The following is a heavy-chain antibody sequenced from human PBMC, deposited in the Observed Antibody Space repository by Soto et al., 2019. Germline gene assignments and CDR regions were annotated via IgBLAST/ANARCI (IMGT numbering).Heavy chain of an antibody. V-gene: IGHV4-39*01. CDR1: GGSISSSSYF. CDR3: ARQAID. CDR2: MYYSGGT. J-gene: IGHJ4*02. Sequence: PSETLSLTCTVSGGSISSSSYFWGWIRQPPGKELEWIGSMYYSGGTYYNPSLKSRVTISVDTSKNQFSLKLSSVTAADTAVYYCARQAIDWGQGTLVTVSS.